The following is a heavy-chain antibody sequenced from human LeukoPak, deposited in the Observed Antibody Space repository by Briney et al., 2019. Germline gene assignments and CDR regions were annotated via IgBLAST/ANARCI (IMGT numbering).Heavy chain of an antibody. J-gene: IGHJ5*02. CDR1: GFTFSNYW. Sequence: GGSLRLSCVDSGFTFSNYWMSWVRQAPGEGLEWVANIKQDGSDKNYVDSVRGRFTISRDNAKNSLYLQMNSLRAEDTAVYYCARDQPRKSGFDPWGQGTLVTVSS. CDR3: ARDQPRKSGFDP. V-gene: IGHV3-7*01. CDR2: IKQDGSDK. D-gene: IGHD1-14*01.